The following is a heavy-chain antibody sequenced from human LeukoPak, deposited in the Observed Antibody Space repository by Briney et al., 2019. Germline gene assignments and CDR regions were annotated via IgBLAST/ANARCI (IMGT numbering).Heavy chain of an antibody. CDR3: AKDISSGIAASGTFFDY. Sequence: GGSLRPSCAASGFTFDDYAMHWVRQAPGKGLEWVSLISWDGGSTYYADSVKGRFTISRDNSKNSLYLQMNSLRAEDTALYYCAKDISSGIAASGTFFDYWGQGTLVTVSS. V-gene: IGHV3-43D*03. D-gene: IGHD6-13*01. CDR2: ISWDGGST. J-gene: IGHJ4*02. CDR1: GFTFDDYA.